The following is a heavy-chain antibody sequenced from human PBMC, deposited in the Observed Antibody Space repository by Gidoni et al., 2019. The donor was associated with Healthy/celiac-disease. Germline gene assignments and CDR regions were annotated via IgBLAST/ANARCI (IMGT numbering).Heavy chain of an antibody. J-gene: IGHJ3*02. V-gene: IGHV3-48*02. D-gene: IGHD2-8*01. CDR1: GFTFSSYS. Sequence: EVQLVESGGGLVQPGGSLRLSCAASGFTFSSYSMNWVRQAPGKGLEWVSYISSSSSTIYYADSVKGRFTISRDNAKNSLYLQMNSLRDEDTAVYYCARGEGGVMVYAARDAFDIWGQGTMVTVSS. CDR3: ARGEGGVMVYAARDAFDI. CDR2: ISSSSSTI.